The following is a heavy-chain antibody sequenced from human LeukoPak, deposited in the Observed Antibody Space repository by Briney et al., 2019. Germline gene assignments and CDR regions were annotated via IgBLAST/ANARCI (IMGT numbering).Heavy chain of an antibody. J-gene: IGHJ6*03. Sequence: ASVKVSCKASGYTFTSYDINWVRQATGQGLEWMGWMNPNSGNTGYAQKFQGRVTMTRNTSISTAYMELSSLRSEDTAVYYCARARELRDFDWFHYYYYYYMDVWGKGTTVTVSS. CDR2: MNPNSGNT. D-gene: IGHD3-9*01. CDR3: ARARELRDFDWFHYYYYYYMDV. V-gene: IGHV1-8*01. CDR1: GYTFTSYD.